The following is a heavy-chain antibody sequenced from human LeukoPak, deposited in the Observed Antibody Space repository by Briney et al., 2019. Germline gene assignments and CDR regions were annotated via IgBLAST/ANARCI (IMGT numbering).Heavy chain of an antibody. V-gene: IGHV1-69*05. D-gene: IGHD3-3*01. CDR2: IIPIFGTA. CDR3: ARGSGYYDFWSGYVFDY. CDR1: GGTFSSYA. Sequence: ASVKVSCKASGGTFSSYAISWVRQAPGQGLEWMGGIIPIFGTANYAQKFQGRVTITTDESTSTAYMELSSLRSEDTAVYYCARGSGYYDFWSGYVFDYWGQGTLVTVSS. J-gene: IGHJ4*02.